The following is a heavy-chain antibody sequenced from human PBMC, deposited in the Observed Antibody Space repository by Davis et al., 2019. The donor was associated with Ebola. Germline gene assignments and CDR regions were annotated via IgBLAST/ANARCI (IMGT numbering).Heavy chain of an antibody. V-gene: IGHV1-46*01. J-gene: IGHJ4*02. CDR2: INASSGSA. Sequence: ASVKVSCKASGYTFTSYYIHWVRQAPGQGLEWMGIINASSGSARYPQRFQGRVTMTRDTSTSTIYMELSSLRSEDTAVYYCARDLGGPAIRRGDYWGQGTLVTVSS. CDR3: ARDLGGPAIRRGDY. D-gene: IGHD2-15*01. CDR1: GYTFTSYY.